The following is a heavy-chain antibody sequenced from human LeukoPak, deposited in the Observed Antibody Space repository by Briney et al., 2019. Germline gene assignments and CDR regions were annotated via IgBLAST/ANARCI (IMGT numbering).Heavy chain of an antibody. D-gene: IGHD2-21*02. J-gene: IGHJ3*02. CDR1: GYSFTSYW. CDR3: ARHFSRSNSPAYCGGDCPEDI. V-gene: IGHV5-51*01. Sequence: GESLKISCQGSGYSFTSYWIGWVRQMPGKGLEWMGIIYPGDSDTRYSPSFQGQVTISADKSISTAYLQWSSLKASDTAMYYCARHFSRSNSPAYCGGDCPEDIWGQGTMVTVSS. CDR2: IYPGDSDT.